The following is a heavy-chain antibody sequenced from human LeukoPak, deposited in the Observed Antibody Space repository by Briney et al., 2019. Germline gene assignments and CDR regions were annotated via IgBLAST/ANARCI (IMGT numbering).Heavy chain of an antibody. Sequence: ASVKVSCKASGYTFTSYDINWVRQATGQGLEWMGWMNPNSGNTGYAQKFQGRVTMTRNTSISTAYMELSSLRSEDTAVYYCARANPTLYSYGFDCWGQGTLVTVSS. V-gene: IGHV1-8*01. J-gene: IGHJ4*02. CDR1: GYTFTSYD. CDR3: ARANPTLYSYGFDC. D-gene: IGHD5-18*01. CDR2: MNPNSGNT.